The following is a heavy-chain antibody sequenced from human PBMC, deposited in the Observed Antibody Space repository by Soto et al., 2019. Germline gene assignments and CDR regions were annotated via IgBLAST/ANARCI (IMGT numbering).Heavy chain of an antibody. CDR2: MNPNSGNT. D-gene: IGHD2-15*01. J-gene: IGHJ4*02. Sequence: ASVKVSCKASGYNFNTFDIYWVRQATGHGLEWMGWMNPNSGNTGYAQELRGRVTMTRNTSNTTAYMELTSLTSDDTALYFCAVSSPDIVVLPSSIYFTSWGPGTQVTVSS. V-gene: IGHV1-8*02. CDR3: AVSSPDIVVLPSSIYFTS. CDR1: GYNFNTFD.